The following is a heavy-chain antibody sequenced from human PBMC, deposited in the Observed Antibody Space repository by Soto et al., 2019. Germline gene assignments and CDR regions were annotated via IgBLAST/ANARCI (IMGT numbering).Heavy chain of an antibody. V-gene: IGHV1-18*01. J-gene: IGHJ5*02. Sequence: ASVKVSCKASGYTFTSYGISWVRQAPGQGLEWMGWISAYNGNTNYAQKLQGRVTMTTDTSTSTAYMELRSLRSDDTAVYYCARDHKKAIAVASRGFDPWGQGTLVTVSS. D-gene: IGHD6-19*01. CDR3: ARDHKKAIAVASRGFDP. CDR1: GYTFTSYG. CDR2: ISAYNGNT.